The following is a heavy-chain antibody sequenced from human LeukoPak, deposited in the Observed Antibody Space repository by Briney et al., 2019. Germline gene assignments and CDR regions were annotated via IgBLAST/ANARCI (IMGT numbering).Heavy chain of an antibody. CDR3: ARAIYSGFDP. J-gene: IGHJ5*02. CDR1: GGSFSGYY. D-gene: IGHD2-15*01. Sequence: PSKTLSLTCAVYGGSFSGYYWSWIRQPPGKGLEWIGEIDHSGSTNYNPYLKSRVTISVDTSKNQFSLRLSSVTAADTAVYYCARAIYSGFDPWGQGTLVTVSS. CDR2: IDHSGST. V-gene: IGHV4-34*01.